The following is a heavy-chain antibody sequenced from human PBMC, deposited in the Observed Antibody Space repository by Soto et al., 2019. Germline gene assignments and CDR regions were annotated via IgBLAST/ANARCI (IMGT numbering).Heavy chain of an antibody. CDR3: TMDSYSTIIIVRFDY. CDR1: GFTFTNAW. V-gene: IGHV3-15*07. D-gene: IGHD3-22*01. Sequence: GGSLRLSCAASGFTFTNAWINWVRQAPGKRLEWVGRIKSKTDGGTTDYAEPVKGRFAISRDDSNNMVYLQMNSLKIEDTAVYYCTMDSYSTIIIVRFDYWGHGTLVSVSS. J-gene: IGHJ4*01. CDR2: IKSKTDGGTT.